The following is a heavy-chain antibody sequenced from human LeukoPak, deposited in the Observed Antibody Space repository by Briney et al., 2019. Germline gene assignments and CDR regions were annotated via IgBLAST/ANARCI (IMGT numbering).Heavy chain of an antibody. CDR1: GFDFSSYG. J-gene: IGHJ4*02. CDR3: ARDRGDCSGGSCYSDYFDY. V-gene: IGHV3-33*01. CDR2: IWYDATNQ. Sequence: GGSLRLSCAASGFDFSSYGMHWVRRAPGKGLEWVAIIWYDATNQYYADSVKGRFTISRDNSKNTLYLQLSSLRAEDTAVYYCARDRGDCSGGSCYSDYFDYWGQGTLVTVSA. D-gene: IGHD2-15*01.